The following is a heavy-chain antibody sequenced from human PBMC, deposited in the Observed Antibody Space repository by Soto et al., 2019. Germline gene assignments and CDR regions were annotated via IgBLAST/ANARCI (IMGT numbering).Heavy chain of an antibody. CDR3: ARGGSLWFGELSAYYYGMDV. Sequence: GASVKVSCKASGYPFTGYYMHWVRQAPGQGLEWMGWINPNSGGTNYAQKFQGWVTMTRDTSISTAYMELSRLRSDDTAVYYCARGGSLWFGELSAYYYGMDVWGQGTTVTVSS. J-gene: IGHJ6*02. V-gene: IGHV1-2*04. CDR2: INPNSGGT. D-gene: IGHD3-10*01. CDR1: GYPFTGYY.